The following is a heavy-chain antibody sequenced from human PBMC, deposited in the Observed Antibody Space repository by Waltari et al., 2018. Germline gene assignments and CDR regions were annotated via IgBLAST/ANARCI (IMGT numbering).Heavy chain of an antibody. CDR1: GDSMIINNW. CDR3: ARDRGRGLYFDS. V-gene: IGHV4-4*02. D-gene: IGHD2-15*01. CDR2: IHGSGKT. J-gene: IGHJ4*02. Sequence: QVQLQASGPGLVQPSGTLSLTCAVFGDSMIINNWWSWVRRPPGKGLEWIGQIHGSGKTHYTPSLESRVSVSIDTSNHQFSLRVTFATAADTAVYYCARDRGRGLYFDSWGQGILVTVSP.